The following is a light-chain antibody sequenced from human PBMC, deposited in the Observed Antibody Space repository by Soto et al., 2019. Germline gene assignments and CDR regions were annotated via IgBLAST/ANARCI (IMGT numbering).Light chain of an antibody. Sequence: QSALTQPASVSGSRGQSIIISCVGRDTDVGQDKSVSWYQQGPGQAPKLLIFEVTNRPSGVSKRFPGSRSGNTASLTISGLQPDDEGDYFCVSYTDTDTLVFGTGTKVTVL. CDR1: DTDVGQDKS. CDR2: EVT. CDR3: VSYTDTDTLV. V-gene: IGLV2-14*01. J-gene: IGLJ1*01.